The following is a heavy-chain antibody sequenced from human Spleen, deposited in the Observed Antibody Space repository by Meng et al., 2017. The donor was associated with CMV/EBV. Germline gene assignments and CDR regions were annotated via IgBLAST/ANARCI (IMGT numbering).Heavy chain of an antibody. D-gene: IGHD7-27*01. J-gene: IGHJ3*02. CDR1: GFTFSSYS. Sequence: GESLKISCAASGFTFSSYSMNWVRQAPGKGLEWVSSISSSSSYIYYADSVKGRFTISRDNAKNSLYLQMNSLRAEDTAVYYCARDPMTGWGNQAFDIRGHGTMVTVSS. V-gene: IGHV3-21*04. CDR2: ISSSSSYI. CDR3: ARDPMTGWGNQAFDI.